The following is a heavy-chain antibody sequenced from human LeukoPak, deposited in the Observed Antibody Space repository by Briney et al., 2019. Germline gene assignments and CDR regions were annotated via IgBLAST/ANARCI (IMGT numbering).Heavy chain of an antibody. Sequence: PSETLSLTCAVSGGSISSSNWWSWVRQPPGKGLEWIGEIYHSGSTNYNPSLKSRVTISVDKSKNQLSLKLSSVTAADTAVYYCAKTYYYGSGSNDAFDIWGQGTMVTVSS. CDR2: IYHSGST. V-gene: IGHV4-4*02. CDR1: GGSISSSNW. CDR3: AKTYYYGSGSNDAFDI. J-gene: IGHJ3*02. D-gene: IGHD3-10*01.